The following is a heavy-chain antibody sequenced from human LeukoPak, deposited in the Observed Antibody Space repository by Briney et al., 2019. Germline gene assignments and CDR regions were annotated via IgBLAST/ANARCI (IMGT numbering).Heavy chain of an antibody. J-gene: IGHJ4*02. D-gene: IGHD2-2*01. V-gene: IGHV3-48*03. CDR3: ACSSTSCYLASCQEFDY. CDR1: GFTFSSYE. Sequence: GGSLRLSCAASGFTFSSYEMNWVRQAPGKGLEWVSYISSSGSTIYYADSVEGRFTISRDNAKNSLYLQMNSLRAEDTAVYYCACSSTSCYLASCQEFDYWGQGTLVTVSS. CDR2: ISSSGSTI.